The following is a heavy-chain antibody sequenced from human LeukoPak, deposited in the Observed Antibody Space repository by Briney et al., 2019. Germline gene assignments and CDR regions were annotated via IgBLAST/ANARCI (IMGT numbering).Heavy chain of an antibody. CDR1: GFTFSSYS. CDR2: ITASGTAM. Sequence: GGSLRLSCAASGFTFSSYSMNWVRQAPGKGLEWVSHITASGTAMFYANSVKGRFTISRDNAKNSLYLQMNSLRDEDTAVYYCASSGSYRFDYWGQGTLVTVSS. D-gene: IGHD1-26*01. CDR3: ASSGSYRFDY. V-gene: IGHV3-48*02. J-gene: IGHJ4*02.